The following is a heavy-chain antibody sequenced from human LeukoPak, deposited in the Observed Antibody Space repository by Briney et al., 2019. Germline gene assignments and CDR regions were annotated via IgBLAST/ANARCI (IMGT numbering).Heavy chain of an antibody. D-gene: IGHD3-3*02. V-gene: IGHV4-34*01. CDR1: DASISGYY. CDR2: INHSGST. CDR3: ARVAHFRTLREGLDY. J-gene: IGHJ4*02. Sequence: PSETLSLTCTVSDASISGYYWSWIRQPPGKGLEWIGEINHSGSTNCNPSLKSRVTISVDTSKNQFSLKLTSLTAADTAVYYCARVAHFRTLREGLDYWGQGTLVTVSS.